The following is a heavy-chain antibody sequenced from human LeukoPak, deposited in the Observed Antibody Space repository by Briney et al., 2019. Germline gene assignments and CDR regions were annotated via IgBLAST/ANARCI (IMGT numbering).Heavy chain of an antibody. J-gene: IGHJ4*02. V-gene: IGHV3-53*01. CDR2: IYSGGST. D-gene: IGHD3-3*01. CDR3: AKWAGSGAQTKRYFGPFDS. CDR1: GFTVSCNY. Sequence: GGSLRLSCAASGFTVSCNYLTWVRQAPGKGLEWVSVIYSGGSTYYADSVKGRFTISRDNSKNTLYLDINSLRVEDTAVYYCAKWAGSGAQTKRYFGPFDSWGQGTLVTVSS.